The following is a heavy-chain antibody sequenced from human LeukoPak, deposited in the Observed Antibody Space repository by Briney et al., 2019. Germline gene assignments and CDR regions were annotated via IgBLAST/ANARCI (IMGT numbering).Heavy chain of an antibody. CDR2: INPNSGGT. V-gene: IGHV1-2*02. CDR3: ARVGVSIAVGTGFDP. D-gene: IGHD6-19*01. Sequence: ASVKVSCKASGYTFTGYYMHWVRQAPGQGLEWMGWINPNSGGTNYARKFQGRVTMTRDTSISTAYMELSRLRSDDTAVYYCARVGVSIAVGTGFDPWGQGTLVTVSS. CDR1: GYTFTGYY. J-gene: IGHJ5*02.